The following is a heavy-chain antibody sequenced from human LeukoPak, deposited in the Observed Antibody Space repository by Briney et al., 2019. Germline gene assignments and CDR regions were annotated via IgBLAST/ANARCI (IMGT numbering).Heavy chain of an antibody. CDR1: GYTFTGYY. CDR2: INPNSGAT. Sequence: GRSVKVSCKASGYTFTGYYMHWVRQAPGQGLEWMGWINPNSGATLYAQKFQGRVTMTRDTSINTAYMELSSLRSDDTAVYYCTRAKRVIFDYWGQGTLVTVSS. J-gene: IGHJ4*02. D-gene: IGHD1-1*01. CDR3: TRAKRVIFDY. V-gene: IGHV1-2*02.